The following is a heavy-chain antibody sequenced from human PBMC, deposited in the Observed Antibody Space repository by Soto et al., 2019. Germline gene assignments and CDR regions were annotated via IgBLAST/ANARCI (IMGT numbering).Heavy chain of an antibody. CDR2: IYTSGTT. CDR3: AREDYYDTGYYVV. D-gene: IGHD3-9*01. J-gene: IGHJ4*02. Sequence: SETLSLTCTVSGRSMSGYYWSWIRQPAGERLEWIGRIYTSGTTDFNPSLKGRVTMSVDTSKNQFSLKLTSVTAADAALYYCAREDYYDTGYYVVWGQGTQVTVSS. CDR1: GRSMSGYY. V-gene: IGHV4-4*07.